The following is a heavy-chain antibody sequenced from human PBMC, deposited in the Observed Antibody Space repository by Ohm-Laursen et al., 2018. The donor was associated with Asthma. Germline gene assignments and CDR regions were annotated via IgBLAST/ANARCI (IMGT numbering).Heavy chain of an antibody. V-gene: IGHV3-21*01. CDR1: GYTFSRYS. CDR2: ISTASSFI. D-gene: IGHD1-26*01. J-gene: IGHJ1*01. CDR3: ARIGPEWELPGREYSLHH. Sequence: SLRLSCTASGYTFSRYSIHWVRQIPGKGLGWVAPISTASSFIYYADSVRGRFTTSRDSARNSVYLQMNSLRAEDTALYYCARIGPEWELPGREYSLHHWGEGTLVTVSS.